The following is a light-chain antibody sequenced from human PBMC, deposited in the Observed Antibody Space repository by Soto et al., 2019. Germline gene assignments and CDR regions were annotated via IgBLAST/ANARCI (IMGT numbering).Light chain of an antibody. V-gene: IGKV3-11*01. CDR1: QSVNRY. CDR2: NAS. Sequence: EVVLTQSQYTLYLSPVEGAPLSCRASQSVNRYLAWYQQKPGQAPRLLIYNASNRATGIPARFSGSGSGTDFTLTISSLEPEDFAVYYCQQRSNWPGTFGQGSIVDVK. CDR3: QQRSNWPGT. J-gene: IGKJ1*01.